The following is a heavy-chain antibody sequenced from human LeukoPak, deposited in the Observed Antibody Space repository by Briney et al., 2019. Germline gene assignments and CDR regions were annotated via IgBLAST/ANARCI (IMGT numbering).Heavy chain of an antibody. D-gene: IGHD3-10*01. CDR1: GYTFASYG. CDR3: ARVGSFDAFDI. CDR2: NT. V-gene: IGHV1-18*01. Sequence: ASVKVSCKASGYTFASYGISWVRQAPGQGLECNTNYTQKLQGRVTMTTDTSTSTAYMELRSLRSADTAVYYCARVGSFDAFDIWGQGTMVTVSS. J-gene: IGHJ3*02.